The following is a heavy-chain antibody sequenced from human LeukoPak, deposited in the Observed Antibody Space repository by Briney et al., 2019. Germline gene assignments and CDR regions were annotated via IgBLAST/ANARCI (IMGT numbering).Heavy chain of an antibody. CDR3: ARDRLHYGEYEKTLDY. V-gene: IGHV3-48*01. Sequence: GESLRLSCAASGFTFSSYSMNWARQAPGKGLEWVSYISYSSSTIYYADSVKGRFTISRDNGKNSLYLQMNSLRAEDTAVYYCARDRLHYGEYEKTLDYWGQGTLVTVSS. CDR2: ISYSSSTI. CDR1: GFTFSSYS. J-gene: IGHJ4*02. D-gene: IGHD4-17*01.